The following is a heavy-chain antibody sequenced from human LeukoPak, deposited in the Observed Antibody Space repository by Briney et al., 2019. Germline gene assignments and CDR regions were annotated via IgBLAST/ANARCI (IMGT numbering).Heavy chain of an antibody. Sequence: QSGGSLRLSCVASGVTLSNYAMSWARQAPGKGLEWVSGISSSGSGGNTYYADSVKGRFTISRDSSRNTLYLQMNSLRTEDTAVYYCTTDFGGSDDCWGQGTLVTVSS. V-gene: IGHV3-23*01. CDR2: ISSSGSGGNT. J-gene: IGHJ4*02. D-gene: IGHD3-10*01. CDR1: GVTLSNYA. CDR3: TTDFGGSDDC.